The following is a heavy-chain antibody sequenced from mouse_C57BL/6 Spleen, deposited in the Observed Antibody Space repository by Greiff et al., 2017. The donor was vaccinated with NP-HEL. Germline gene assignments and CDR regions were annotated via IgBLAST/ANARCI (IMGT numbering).Heavy chain of an antibody. J-gene: IGHJ2*01. V-gene: IGHV14-3*01. CDR2: IDPANGNT. Sequence: DVQLVESVAELVRPGASVKLSCTASGFNIKNTYMHWVKQRPEQGLEWIGRIDPANGNTKYAPKFQGKATITADTSSNTAYLQLSSLTSEDTAIYYCARPSSTMVTTYYLDYWGQGTTLTVSS. D-gene: IGHD2-2*01. CDR3: ARPSSTMVTTYYLDY. CDR1: GFNIKNTY.